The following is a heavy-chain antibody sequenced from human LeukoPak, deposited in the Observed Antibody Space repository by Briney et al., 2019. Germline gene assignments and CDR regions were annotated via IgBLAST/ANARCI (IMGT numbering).Heavy chain of an antibody. V-gene: IGHV5-51*01. CDR3: ARSLGYCGGGSCYSSWFDP. CDR1: GYSFTSYW. D-gene: IGHD2-15*01. CDR2: IYPGDSDT. Sequence: GESLKISCKGSGYSFTSYWIGWVRQMPGKGLEWMGIIYPGDSDTRYSPSFQGQVTISADKSISTAYLQWSSLKASDTAMYYCARSLGYCGGGSCYSSWFDPWGQGTLVTVSS. J-gene: IGHJ5*02.